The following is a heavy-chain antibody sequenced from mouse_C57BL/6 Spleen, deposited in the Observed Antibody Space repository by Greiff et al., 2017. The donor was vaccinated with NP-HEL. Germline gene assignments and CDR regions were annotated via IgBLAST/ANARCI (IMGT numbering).Heavy chain of an antibody. D-gene: IGHD1-1*01. V-gene: IGHV4-1*01. CDR2: INPDSSTI. Sequence: EVHLVESGGGLVQPGGSLKLSCAASGIDFSRYWMSWVRRAPGKGLEWIGEINPDSSTINYAPSLKDKFIISRDNAKNTLYLQMSKVRSEDTALYYCARDYYGSSSSYWYFDVWGTGTTVTVSS. CDR3: ARDYYGSSSSYWYFDV. J-gene: IGHJ1*03. CDR1: GIDFSRYW.